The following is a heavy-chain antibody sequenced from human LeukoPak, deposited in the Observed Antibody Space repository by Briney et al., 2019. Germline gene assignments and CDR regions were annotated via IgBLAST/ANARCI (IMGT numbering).Heavy chain of an antibody. CDR2: IYASGTT. Sequence: SETLSLTCTVSGGSINNYYWSWIRQPAGKGLEWIGRIYASGTTNYNPSLKSRVIISVDTSKNQFSLKLSSVTAADTAVYYCAREESSFDAFDIWGQGTMVTVSS. CDR1: GGSINNYY. CDR3: AREESSFDAFDI. J-gene: IGHJ3*02. D-gene: IGHD6-13*01. V-gene: IGHV4-4*07.